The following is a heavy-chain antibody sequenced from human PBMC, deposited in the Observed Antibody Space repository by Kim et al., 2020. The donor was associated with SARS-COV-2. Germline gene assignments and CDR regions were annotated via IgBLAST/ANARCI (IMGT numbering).Heavy chain of an antibody. CDR2: ISSSSSYI. D-gene: IGHD6-13*01. CDR3: ARDPPSPSSWYGDYYYYYGMDG. V-gene: IGHV3-21*01. J-gene: IGHJ6*02. CDR1: GFTFSSYS. Sequence: GGSLRLSCAASGFTFSSYSMNWVRQAPGKGLEWVSSISSSSSYIYYADSVKGRFTISRDNAKNSLYLQMNSLRAEDTAVYYCARDPPSPSSWYGDYYYYYGMDGWGQGTTVTVSS.